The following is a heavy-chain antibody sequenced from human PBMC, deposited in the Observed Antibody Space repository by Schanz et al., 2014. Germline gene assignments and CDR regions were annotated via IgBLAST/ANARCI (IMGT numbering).Heavy chain of an antibody. V-gene: IGHV1-18*01. CDR3: ARDSRQLVQRAGVDY. Sequence: QVQLVQSGAEVRKPGASVKVSCKASGYTFISYGISWVRQAPGQGLEWLGWISGSNGNTNYTQKFQGRVTMTIDPYTSTAYMELRSLRSDDTAVYYCARDSRQLVQRAGVDYWGQGTLVTVSS. D-gene: IGHD6-13*01. CDR2: ISGSNGNT. CDR1: GYTFISYG. J-gene: IGHJ4*02.